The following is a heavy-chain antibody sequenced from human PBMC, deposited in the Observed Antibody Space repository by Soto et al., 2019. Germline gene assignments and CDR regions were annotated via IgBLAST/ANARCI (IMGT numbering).Heavy chain of an antibody. CDR2: ISYDGSNK. CDR3: ARDPSKYFSLFDY. CDR1: GFTFSSYA. V-gene: IGHV3-30-3*01. D-gene: IGHD2-2*01. Sequence: VQLVESGGGVVQPGRSLRLSCAASGFTFSSYAMHWVRQAPGKGLEWVAVISYDGSNKYYADSVKGRFTISRDNSKNTLYLQMNSLRAEDTAVYYCARDPSKYFSLFDYWGQGALVTVSS. J-gene: IGHJ4*02.